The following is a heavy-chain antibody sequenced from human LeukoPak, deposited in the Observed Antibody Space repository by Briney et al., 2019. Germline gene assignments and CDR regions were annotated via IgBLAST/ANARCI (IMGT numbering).Heavy chain of an antibody. Sequence: ASVKVSCKASGYNFNSYGLSWVRQAPGQGLEWMGWISAYDNNTNYEQKFQDRLTVTTDTSTSSLYMELRSLRSDDTAVYYCARARLPNAYFDYWGQGTLVTVSS. D-gene: IGHD4-11*01. V-gene: IGHV1-18*01. CDR1: GYNFNSYG. J-gene: IGHJ4*02. CDR3: ARARLPNAYFDY. CDR2: ISAYDNNT.